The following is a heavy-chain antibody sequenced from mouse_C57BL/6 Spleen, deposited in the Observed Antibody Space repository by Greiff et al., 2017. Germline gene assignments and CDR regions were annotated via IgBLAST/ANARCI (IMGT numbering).Heavy chain of an antibody. CDR1: GFNIKDYY. CDR3: ARSEGGSSLWYFDV. CDR2: IEPEDGET. J-gene: IGHJ1*03. V-gene: IGHV14-2*01. Sequence: VQLQQSGAELVKPGASVKLSCTASGFNIKDYYMHWVKQRTEQGLEWIGRIEPEDGETKYAPTFQGKATIQAEPSSNTAYLQLSSLTSEDTAVYYWARSEGGSSLWYFDVWGTGTTVTVSS. D-gene: IGHD1-1*01.